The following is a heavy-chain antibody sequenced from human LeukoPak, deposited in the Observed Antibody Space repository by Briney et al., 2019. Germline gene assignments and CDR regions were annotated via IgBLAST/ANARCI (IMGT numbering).Heavy chain of an antibody. V-gene: IGHV3-21*01. Sequence: GGSLRLSCAASGFTFSDHFMYWVRQAPGKGLEWVSYITSSSSHMYYTDSVRGRFTISRDNSENSLYLQMNSLRAEDTAVYYCARERYSRRANDALDIWGQGTRVTVSS. CDR3: ARERYSRRANDALDI. D-gene: IGHD6-13*01. CDR1: GFTFSDHF. CDR2: ITSSSSHM. J-gene: IGHJ3*02.